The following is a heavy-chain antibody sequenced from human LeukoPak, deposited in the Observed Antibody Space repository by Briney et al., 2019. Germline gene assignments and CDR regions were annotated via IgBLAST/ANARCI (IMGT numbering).Heavy chain of an antibody. D-gene: IGHD4-17*01. CDR1: GGSISSGDYY. J-gene: IGHJ4*02. Sequence: SETLSLTCTVSGGSISSGDYYWSWIRQPPGKGLEWIGYIYYSGSTYYNPSLTSRVTISVDTSKNQFSLKLSSVTAADTAVYYCATKYGDHGGLGYWGQGTLVTVSS. CDR3: ATKYGDHGGLGY. CDR2: IYYSGST. V-gene: IGHV4-30-4*08.